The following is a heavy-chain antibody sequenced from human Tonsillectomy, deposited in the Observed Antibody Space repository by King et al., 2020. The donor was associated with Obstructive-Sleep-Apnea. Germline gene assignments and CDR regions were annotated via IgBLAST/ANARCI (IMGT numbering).Heavy chain of an antibody. CDR3: AKDLDFWSGYYTGILDY. CDR2: ISGSGDST. J-gene: IGHJ4*02. Sequence: VQLVESGGGLVQPGGSLRLSCAASGFTFSSYAISWVRQAPGKGLEWVSAISGSGDSTHYADSVKGRLTISRDNSKNTLYLQMNNLRAEDTALYYCAKDLDFWSGYYTGILDYWGQGTLVTVSS. CDR1: GFTFSSYA. D-gene: IGHD3-3*01. V-gene: IGHV3-23*04.